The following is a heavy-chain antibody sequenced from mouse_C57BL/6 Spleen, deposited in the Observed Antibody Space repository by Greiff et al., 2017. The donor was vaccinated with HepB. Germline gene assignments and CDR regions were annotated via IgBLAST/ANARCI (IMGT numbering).Heavy chain of an antibody. J-gene: IGHJ1*03. CDR1: GFTFSSYA. CDR2: ISDGGSYT. D-gene: IGHD1-1*01. CDR3: ARLNYYGSSYGYFDV. Sequence: EVQLVESGGGLVKPGGSLKLSCAASGFTFSSYAMSWVRQTPEKRLEWVATISDGGSYTYYPDNVKGRFTISRDNAKNNLYLQMSHLKSEDTAMYYCARLNYYGSSYGYFDVWGTGTTVTVSS. V-gene: IGHV5-4*01.